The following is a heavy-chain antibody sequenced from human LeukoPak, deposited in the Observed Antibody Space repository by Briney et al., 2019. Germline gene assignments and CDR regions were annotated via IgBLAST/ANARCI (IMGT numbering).Heavy chain of an antibody. Sequence: SETLSLTCAVSGYSISSGYYWCWIRQPPGKGLEWIGNIFHGESSYLNPSLKSRITISVDTSKNRFSLKLGSVTAADTAVYYCARLKGSWSIDYWGQGTLVTVSS. CDR1: GYSISSGYY. V-gene: IGHV4-38-2*01. D-gene: IGHD6-13*01. CDR2: IFHGESS. CDR3: ARLKGSWSIDY. J-gene: IGHJ4*02.